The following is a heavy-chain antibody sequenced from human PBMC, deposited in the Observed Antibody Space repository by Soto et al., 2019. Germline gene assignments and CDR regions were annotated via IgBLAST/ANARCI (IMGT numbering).Heavy chain of an antibody. CDR3: ARMWCSSPSCYSDYYYGMDV. CDR2: IIPIFGTA. CDR1: GGTFSSYA. V-gene: IGHV1-69*01. D-gene: IGHD2-2*01. Sequence: QVQLVQSGAEVKKPGSSVKVSCKASGGTFSSYAISWVRQAPGQGLEWMGGIIPIFGTANYAQKLQGRVTITADESTRTAYMEPSSLRSEDTAVYYCARMWCSSPSCYSDYYYGMDVWGQGTTVTVSS. J-gene: IGHJ6*02.